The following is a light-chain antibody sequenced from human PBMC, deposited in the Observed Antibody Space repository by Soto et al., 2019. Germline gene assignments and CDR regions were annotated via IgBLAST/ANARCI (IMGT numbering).Light chain of an antibody. CDR1: QRVSSI. J-gene: IGKJ1*01. V-gene: IGKV3-15*01. CDR3: QQYNNWLTWT. Sequence: EIVMTQSPATLSVSPGERATLSCRASQRVSSILAWYQQKPGQAPRLLIYGASTRATGIPARFSGSGSGTEFTLTISSLQSEDFAVYYCQQYNNWLTWTFGQGTKVEIK. CDR2: GAS.